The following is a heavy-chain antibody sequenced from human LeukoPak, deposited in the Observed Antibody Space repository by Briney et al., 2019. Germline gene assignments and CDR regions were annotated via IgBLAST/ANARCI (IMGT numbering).Heavy chain of an antibody. Sequence: KPSETLSLTCTVSGASISPYYWSWIRQPAGKGLEWIGRMSSSGSTNYNPSLKSRVTMSVDTSKNQFSLDLSSVTAADTAVYYCARDSRTERPWYFDLWGRGTLVTVSS. CDR3: ARDSRTERPWYFDL. J-gene: IGHJ2*01. D-gene: IGHD3/OR15-3a*01. CDR2: MSSSGST. CDR1: GASISPYY. V-gene: IGHV4-4*07.